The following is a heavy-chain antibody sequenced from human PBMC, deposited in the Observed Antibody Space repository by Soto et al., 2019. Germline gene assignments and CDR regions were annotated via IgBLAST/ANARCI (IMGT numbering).Heavy chain of an antibody. V-gene: IGHV4-30-2*05. J-gene: IGHJ3*02. CDR1: GGSISSGGYS. CDR2: IYHGST. CDR3: ARETADDAFDI. D-gene: IGHD1-1*01. Sequence: SETLSLTCTVSGGSISSGGYSWSWIRQPPGKGLEWIGYIYHGSTYYNPSLKSRVTISVDTSKNQFSLKLSSVTAADTAVYYCARETADDAFDIWGQGTMVTVSS.